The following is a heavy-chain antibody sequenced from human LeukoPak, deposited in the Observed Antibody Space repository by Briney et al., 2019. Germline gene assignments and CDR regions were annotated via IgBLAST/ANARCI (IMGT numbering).Heavy chain of an antibody. CDR1: GFTFNSHH. CDR2: VPHDGTSP. D-gene: IGHD3-10*01. J-gene: IGHJ3*02. Sequence: GGSLRLSCAVAGFTFNSHHIHWVRQAPNKGLDWVAVVPHDGTSPSHAASVNGRFTISRDNSKNTLYLQMNSLIAEDTAVYYCAEDWVWFGELYDAFDIWGQGTMVTVSS. CDR3: AEDWVWFGELYDAFDI. V-gene: IGHV3-30*18.